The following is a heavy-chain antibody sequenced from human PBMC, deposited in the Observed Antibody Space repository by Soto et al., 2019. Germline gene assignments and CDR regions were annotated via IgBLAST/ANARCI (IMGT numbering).Heavy chain of an antibody. Sequence: QVQLVESGGGVVQPGRSLRLSCAASGFTFSSYGMHWVRQAPGKGLEWVAVISYDGSNKYYADSVKGRFTISRDNSKNTLYLQMNSLRAEDTAVYYCAKYWSTVTTDWFDPWGQGTLFTVSS. D-gene: IGHD4-17*01. CDR1: GFTFSSYG. V-gene: IGHV3-30*18. CDR3: AKYWSTVTTDWFDP. CDR2: ISYDGSNK. J-gene: IGHJ5*02.